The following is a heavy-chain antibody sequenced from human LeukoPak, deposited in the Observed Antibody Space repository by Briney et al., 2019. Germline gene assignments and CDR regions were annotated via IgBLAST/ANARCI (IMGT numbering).Heavy chain of an antibody. V-gene: IGHV3-7*01. J-gene: IGHJ3*02. D-gene: IGHD5-18*01. Sequence: GGSLRLSCAASGFTFSSYWMSWVRQAPGKGLEWVANIKQDGSEKYYVDSVKGRFTISRDNAKNSLYLQMNSLRAEDTAVYYCAKAGIQLSLFSAFDIWGQGTMVTVSS. CDR1: GFTFSSYW. CDR3: AKAGIQLSLFSAFDI. CDR2: IKQDGSEK.